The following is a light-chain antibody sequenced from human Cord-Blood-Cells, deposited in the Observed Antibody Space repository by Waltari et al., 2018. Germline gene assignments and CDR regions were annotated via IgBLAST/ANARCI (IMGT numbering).Light chain of an antibody. CDR3: CSYAGSYTYV. CDR1: SSDVGGYNY. CDR2: DVI. V-gene: IGLV2-11*01. Sequence: QSALTQPRSVSGSPGQSVTISCTGTSSDVGGYNYVSWYQQHPGKAPKLMIYDVIKRPSGVPDRFSGSKSGNTASLTISELQAEDEADYYCCSYAGSYTYVFGTGTKVTVL. J-gene: IGLJ1*01.